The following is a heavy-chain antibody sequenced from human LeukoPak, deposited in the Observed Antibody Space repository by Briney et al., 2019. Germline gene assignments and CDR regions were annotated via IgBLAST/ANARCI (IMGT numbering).Heavy chain of an antibody. CDR1: GGSISSGGYY. CDR2: IYYSGST. D-gene: IGHD2-15*01. CDR3: ARDRDSPGSGMDV. J-gene: IGHJ6*02. Sequence: PSETLSLTCTVSGGSISSGGYYWSWIRQHPGKGLEWIGYIYYSGSTYYNPSLKSRVTISVDTSKNQFSLKLSSVTAADTAVYYCARDRDSPGSGMDVWGQGTTVTVSS. V-gene: IGHV4-31*03.